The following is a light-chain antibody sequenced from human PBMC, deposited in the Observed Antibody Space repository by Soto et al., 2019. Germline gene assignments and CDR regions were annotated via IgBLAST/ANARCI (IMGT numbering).Light chain of an antibody. CDR1: QSISSY. Sequence: DIQMTQSPSSLSASVGDRVTITCRASQSISSYLNWYQQKPGKAPKLLIYAASSLQSGVPSRFSGSGSGTDFTLTISILQPEDFATYYCQQSYSTLGLFGGGTKVEIK. V-gene: IGKV1-39*01. J-gene: IGKJ4*01. CDR3: QQSYSTLGL. CDR2: AAS.